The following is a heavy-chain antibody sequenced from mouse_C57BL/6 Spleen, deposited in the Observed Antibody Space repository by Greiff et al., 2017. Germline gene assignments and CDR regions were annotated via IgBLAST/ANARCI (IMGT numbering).Heavy chain of an antibody. Sequence: VQLKESGPELVKPGASVKMSCKASGYTFTDYNMHWVKQSHGKSLEWIGYINPNNGGTSYNQKFKGKATLTVNKSSSTAYMELRSLTSEDSAVYYCARNDYPYYYAMDYWGQGTSVTVSS. CDR2: INPNNGGT. D-gene: IGHD2-4*01. J-gene: IGHJ4*01. CDR3: ARNDYPYYYAMDY. V-gene: IGHV1-22*01. CDR1: GYTFTDYN.